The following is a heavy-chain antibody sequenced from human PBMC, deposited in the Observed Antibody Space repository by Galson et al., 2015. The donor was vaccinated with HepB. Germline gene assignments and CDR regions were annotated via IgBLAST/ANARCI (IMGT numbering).Heavy chain of an antibody. D-gene: IGHD4-17*01. CDR3: AREGDDYGDSVSGDYYGMDV. V-gene: IGHV3-30-3*01. J-gene: IGHJ6*02. CDR2: ISYDGRNT. Sequence: SLRLSCAASGFTFSSYAMHWVRQAPGKGLEWVAVISYDGRNTSYADSVKDRFTISSDNSKNTLYLQLNGLRAEDTAVSYGAREGDDYGDSVSGDYYGMDVWGQGTTVTVSS. CDR1: GFTFSSYA.